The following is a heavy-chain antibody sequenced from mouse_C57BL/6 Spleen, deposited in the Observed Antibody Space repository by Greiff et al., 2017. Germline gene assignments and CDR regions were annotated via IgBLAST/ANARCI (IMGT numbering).Heavy chain of an antibody. J-gene: IGHJ3*01. CDR3: ARNGVTTVVEEPSGFAD. D-gene: IGHD1-1*01. V-gene: IGHV2-2*01. CDR2: IWSGGST. Sequence: QVQLQQSGPGLVQPSQSLSITCTVSGFSLTSYGVHWVRQSPGKGLEWLGVIWSGGSTDYNAAFISRLSISKDNSTSQVFFKMNSLQADDTAIYYCARNGVTTVVEEPSGFADWGQGTLVTVSA. CDR1: GFSLTSYG.